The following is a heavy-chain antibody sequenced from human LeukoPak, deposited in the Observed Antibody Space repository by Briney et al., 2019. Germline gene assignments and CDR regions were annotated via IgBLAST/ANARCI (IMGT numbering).Heavy chain of an antibody. CDR1: GYTFTSYA. D-gene: IGHD3-22*01. J-gene: IGHJ4*02. Sequence: GASVKVSCKASGYTFTSYAMHWVRQAPGQRLEWMGWINAGNGNTKYSQKFQGRVTITRDTSASTAYMELRSLRSDDTAVYYCARDDSSGYYSYWGQGTLVTVSS. V-gene: IGHV1-3*01. CDR3: ARDDSSGYYSY. CDR2: INAGNGNT.